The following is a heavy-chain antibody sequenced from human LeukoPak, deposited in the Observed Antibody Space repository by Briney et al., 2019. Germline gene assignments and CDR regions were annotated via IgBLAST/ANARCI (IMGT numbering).Heavy chain of an antibody. D-gene: IGHD2-21*02. V-gene: IGHV3-23*01. J-gene: IGHJ4*02. Sequence: GGSLRLSCAASGFTFSNYAMSWVRQAPGKGLEWVSAIGVNTYYTDSVKGRFTISRDNAKNTLYLQMNSLRAEDTAVYYCAKSLGSVVVTANDYWGQGTLVTVSS. CDR3: AKSLGSVVVTANDY. CDR2: IGVNT. CDR1: GFTFSNYA.